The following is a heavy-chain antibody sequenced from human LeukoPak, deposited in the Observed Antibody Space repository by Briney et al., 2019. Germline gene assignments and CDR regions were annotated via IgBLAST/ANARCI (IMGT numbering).Heavy chain of an antibody. CDR2: IRYDGSNK. CDR3: ARDQTKLLWFGPNWFDP. D-gene: IGHD3-10*01. J-gene: IGHJ5*02. V-gene: IGHV3-30*02. CDR1: GFTFSSYG. Sequence: GGSLRLSCAASGFTFSSYGMHWVRQAPGKGLEWVAFIRYDGSNKYYADSVKGRFTISRDNSKNTLYLQMNSLRAEDTAVYYCARDQTKLLWFGPNWFDPWGQGTLVTVSS.